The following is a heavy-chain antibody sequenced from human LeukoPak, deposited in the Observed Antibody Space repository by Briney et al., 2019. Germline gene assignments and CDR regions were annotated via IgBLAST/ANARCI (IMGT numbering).Heavy chain of an antibody. J-gene: IGHJ4*02. D-gene: IGHD3-10*01. CDR2: IYYSGST. V-gene: IGHV4-39*01. CDR3: SLGSESFLDY. CDR1: GGSISSSSYY. Sequence: SETLSLTFSVSGGSISSSSYYWGWIRQPPGKGLEWIGSIYYSGSTYYNPSLKRRVTISVDTSKNQFSLKLSSVTAADTAVYYCSLGSESFLDYWRRGTMVSVSS.